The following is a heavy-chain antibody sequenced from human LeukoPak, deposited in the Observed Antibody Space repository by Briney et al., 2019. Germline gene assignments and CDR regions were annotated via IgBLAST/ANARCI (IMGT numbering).Heavy chain of an antibody. CDR3: AKGTLGSCSGVTCYEFDY. V-gene: IGHV3-38-3*01. J-gene: IGHJ4*02. D-gene: IGHD2-8*02. CDR2: ISGGCT. CDR1: GFTVSSNE. Sequence: GGSLRLSCAASGFTVSSNEMSWVRQAPGKGLEWVSSISGGCTYYADSRKGRFTISRDNSKNTLHLQMNSLRAEDTALYYCAKGTLGSCSGVTCYEFDYWGQGTLVTVSS.